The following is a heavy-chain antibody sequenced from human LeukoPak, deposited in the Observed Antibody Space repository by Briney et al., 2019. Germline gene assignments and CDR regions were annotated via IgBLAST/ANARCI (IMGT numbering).Heavy chain of an antibody. CDR1: GYTFTGYY. D-gene: IGHD3-10*01. CDR2: INTSGGST. V-gene: IGHV1-46*01. J-gene: IGHJ6*03. CDR3: ARDLSSGGSGSYYNYYYYMDV. Sequence: ASVKVSCKASGYTFTGYYMHWVRQAPGQGLEWMGIINTSGGSTSYAQKFQGRVTMTRDMSTSTVYMELSSLRSEDTAVYYCARDLSSGGSGSYYNYYYYMDVWGKGTTVTVSS.